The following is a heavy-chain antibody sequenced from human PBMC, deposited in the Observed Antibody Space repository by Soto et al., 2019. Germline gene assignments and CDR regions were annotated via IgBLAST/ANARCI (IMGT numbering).Heavy chain of an antibody. V-gene: IGHV3-33*01. CDR1: GFTFSSYG. CDR2: IWYDGSNK. Sequence: QVQLVESGGGVVQPGRSLRLSCAASGFTFSSYGMHWVRQAPGKGLEWVAVIWYDGSNKYYADSVKGRFTISRDNSKNTLYLQMNSLRAEDTAVYYCARDGGELRENYCFDYWGQGTLVTVSS. J-gene: IGHJ4*02. D-gene: IGHD1-26*01. CDR3: ARDGGELRENYCFDY.